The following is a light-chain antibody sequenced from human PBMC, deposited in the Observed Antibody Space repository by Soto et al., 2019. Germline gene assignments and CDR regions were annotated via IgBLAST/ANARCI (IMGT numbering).Light chain of an antibody. CDR1: SSNIGINS. CDR2: SNN. Sequence: QSVLTQPPSASGTPGQRVTISCSGSSSNIGINSVSWYQHLPGTAPKLLIHSNNQRPSGVPDRFSGSKSGTSASLAISGLQSEDEADYYCAAWHDALNGVLFGGGTKLTVL. V-gene: IGLV1-44*01. J-gene: IGLJ2*01. CDR3: AAWHDALNGVL.